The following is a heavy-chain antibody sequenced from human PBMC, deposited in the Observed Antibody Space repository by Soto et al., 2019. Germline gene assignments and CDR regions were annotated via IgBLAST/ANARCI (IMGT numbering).Heavy chain of an antibody. D-gene: IGHD3-22*01. CDR2: IIPIFGTA. J-gene: IGHJ4*02. Sequence: QVQLVQSGAEVKKPGSSVKVSCKASGGTFSSYAISWVRQAPGQGLEWMGGIIPIFGTANYAQKFQGRVTITADKSTRTAYMELSSLRSEDTAVYYCARSTYYYDSSGYYGDYWGQGTLVTVSS. V-gene: IGHV1-69*06. CDR3: ARSTYYYDSSGYYGDY. CDR1: GGTFSSYA.